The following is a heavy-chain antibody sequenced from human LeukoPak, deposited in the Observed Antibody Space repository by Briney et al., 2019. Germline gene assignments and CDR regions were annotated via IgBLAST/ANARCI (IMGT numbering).Heavy chain of an antibody. Sequence: GASVKVSCKASGYTFTGYDINWVRQAIGERPQGMGWMNPNSGNTGYAQKFQGRVTMTRNTSIGTAYMELSSMRSEDTAVYYCARGSASGSHRTSWGQGTLVTVSS. CDR3: ARGSASGSHRTS. CDR1: GYTFTGYD. V-gene: IGHV1-8*01. CDR2: MNPNSGNT. J-gene: IGHJ5*02. D-gene: IGHD3-10*01.